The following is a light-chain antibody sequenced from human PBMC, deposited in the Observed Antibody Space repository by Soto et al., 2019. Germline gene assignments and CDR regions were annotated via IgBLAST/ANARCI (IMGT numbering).Light chain of an antibody. Sequence: QSALTQPPSASGSPGQSVTISCTGSSSDVGGYNYVSWYQQHPGKAPKLMIYEVSKRPSGVPDRLSGSKSGNTAPLTVSGVQAEDEADYYGSSYGGSNTVVFGGGTKLTVL. CDR1: SSDVGGYNY. V-gene: IGLV2-8*01. CDR3: SSYGGSNTVV. CDR2: EVS. J-gene: IGLJ2*01.